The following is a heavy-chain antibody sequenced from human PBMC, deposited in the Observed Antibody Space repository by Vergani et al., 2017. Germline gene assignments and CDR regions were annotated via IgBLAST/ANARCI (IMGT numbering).Heavy chain of an antibody. CDR2: INPHSGGT. CDR1: GYTFTTYY. Sequence: QVQLVQSGAEVKKPGASVKVSCKASGYTFTTYYMHWVRQAPGQGLEWMGWINPHSGGTNYAQKFQGRVTMTRDTSISTAYMELSRLRSDDTAVYFCARDLQQQLIPYMDVWGKGTTVTVSS. CDR3: ARDLQQQLIPYMDV. D-gene: IGHD6-13*01. V-gene: IGHV1-2*02. J-gene: IGHJ6*03.